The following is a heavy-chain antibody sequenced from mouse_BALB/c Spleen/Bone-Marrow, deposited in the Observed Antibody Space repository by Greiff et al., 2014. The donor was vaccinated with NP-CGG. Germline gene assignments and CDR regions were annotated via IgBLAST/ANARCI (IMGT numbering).Heavy chain of an antibody. V-gene: IGHV14-3*02. CDR2: IDPANGNT. CDR1: GFNIKDTY. J-gene: IGHJ1*01. Sequence: VQLQQSGAELVKPGASVKLPCTASGFNIKDTYMHWVKQRPEQGLEWIGRIDPANGNTKYDPKFQGKATITADTSSNTAYLQLSSLTSEDTAVYYCARAGRGRYFDVWGAGTTVTFSS. D-gene: IGHD4-1*01. CDR3: ARAGRGRYFDV.